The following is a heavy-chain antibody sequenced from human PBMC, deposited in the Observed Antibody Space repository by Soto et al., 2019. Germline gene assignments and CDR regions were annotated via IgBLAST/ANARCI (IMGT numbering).Heavy chain of an antibody. CDR1: GYTFTNYG. CDR2: ISDFEGHV. V-gene: IGHV1-18*01. CDR3: ARDYDRWGEDGFDP. Sequence: QVQLVQSGAEMKKPGASVKVSCKASGYTFTNYGISWVRQAPGQGLEWRGWISDFEGHVNYAQKFQGRVTLTIDTSTSTAYIELRILTSDDAAIYYCARDYDRWGEDGFDPCCQGTLGTGSS. J-gene: IGHJ5*02. D-gene: IGHD3-16*01.